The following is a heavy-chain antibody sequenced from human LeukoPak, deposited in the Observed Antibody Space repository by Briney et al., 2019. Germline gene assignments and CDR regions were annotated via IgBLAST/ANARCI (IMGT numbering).Heavy chain of an antibody. CDR2: INSDGINT. CDR1: GFTFSNYW. Sequence: GGSLRLSCAASGFTFSNYWMHWVRQAPGKGLVWVSRINSDGINTSYADSVKGRFTISRDNSKNTPFLQMNSLRAEDTAVYYCATDSNDYGDYWGQGTLVTVSS. J-gene: IGHJ4*02. CDR3: ATDSNDYGDY. D-gene: IGHD2-21*01. V-gene: IGHV3-74*01.